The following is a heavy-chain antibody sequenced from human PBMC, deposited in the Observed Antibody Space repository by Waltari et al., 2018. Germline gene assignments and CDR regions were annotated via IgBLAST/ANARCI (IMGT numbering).Heavy chain of an antibody. CDR1: GFTFGDYY. CDR2: IRSKAYCGTT. J-gene: IGHJ4*02. Sequence: EVQLVESGGGLVQPGRSLSLSCTASGFTFGDYYMSWFRQATGKGLEWVGFIRSKAYCGTTEYAVSVKGRFTISRDDSKSIAYLQMNSLKTEDTAVYYCTRGSIAARPPFDYWGQGTLVTVSS. D-gene: IGHD6-6*01. CDR3: TRGSIAARPPFDY. V-gene: IGHV3-49*03.